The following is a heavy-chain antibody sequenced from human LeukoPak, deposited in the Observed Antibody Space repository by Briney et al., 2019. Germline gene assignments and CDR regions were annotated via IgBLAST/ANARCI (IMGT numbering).Heavy chain of an antibody. D-gene: IGHD5-12*01. J-gene: IGHJ4*02. CDR1: GYTFTSYA. CDR2: INAGNGNT. Sequence: ASVKVSCKASGYTFTSYAMHWVRQAPGQRLEWMGWINAGNGNTKYSQKFQGRVTITRDTSASTAYMELSSLRSEDTAVYYCARSEPAENGYAFFFGYWGQGTLVTVSS. V-gene: IGHV1-3*01. CDR3: ARSEPAENGYAFFFGY.